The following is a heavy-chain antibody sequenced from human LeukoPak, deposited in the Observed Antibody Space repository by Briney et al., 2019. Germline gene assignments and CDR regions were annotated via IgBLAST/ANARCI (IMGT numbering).Heavy chain of an antibody. D-gene: IGHD3-9*01. CDR1: GFTFSSYW. Sequence: GGSLRLSCAASGFTFSSYWMSWVRQAPGKGLEWVANIKQDGSEESYVDSVEGRLTISRDNAKNSLYLQMNSLRAEDTAVYYCARDVLYYDILTGYYVWGQGTLVTVSS. CDR3: ARDVLYYDILTGYYV. V-gene: IGHV3-7*01. J-gene: IGHJ4*02. CDR2: IKQDGSEE.